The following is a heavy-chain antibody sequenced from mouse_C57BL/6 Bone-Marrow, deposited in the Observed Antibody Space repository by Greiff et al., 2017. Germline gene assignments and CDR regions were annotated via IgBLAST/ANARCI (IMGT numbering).Heavy chain of an antibody. CDR1: GYTFTSYW. CDR3: AGERGDDYYDWVWFAY. CDR2: IHPNSGST. J-gene: IGHJ3*01. D-gene: IGHD2-3*01. Sequence: QVQLQQPGAELVKPGASVKLSCKASGYTFTSYWMHWVKQRPGQGLEWIGMIHPNSGSTNYNEKFKSKATLTVDKSSSTAYMQLSSLTSEDSDGRICAGERGDDYYDWVWFAYWGQGTLVTVSA. V-gene: IGHV1-64*01.